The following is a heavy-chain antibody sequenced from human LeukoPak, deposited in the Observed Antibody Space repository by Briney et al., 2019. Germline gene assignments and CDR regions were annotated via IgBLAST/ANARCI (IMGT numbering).Heavy chain of an antibody. Sequence: TSETLSLTCTVSGGSMSSYYWNWIRPPPGKGLEWIGYINYRGNTNYNPSLKRRVTISIDTSKNQFSLKLSSVTAADTAVYYCARYWWSGAAPGSWFDPWGQGTLVTVSS. D-gene: IGHD2-15*01. CDR3: ARYWWSGAAPGSWFDP. CDR2: INYRGNT. CDR1: GGSMSSYY. V-gene: IGHV4-59*08. J-gene: IGHJ5*02.